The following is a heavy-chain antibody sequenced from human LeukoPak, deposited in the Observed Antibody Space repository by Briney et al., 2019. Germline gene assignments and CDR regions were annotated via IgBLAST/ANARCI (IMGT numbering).Heavy chain of an antibody. CDR1: GGSIGTYY. CDR2: VYYSGST. CDR3: ARDLDYGGFDY. V-gene: IGHV4-59*01. D-gene: IGHD4/OR15-4a*01. Sequence: SETLSLTCSVSGGSIGTYYWSWIRQPPGKGLEWIGYVYYSGSTNYNPSLKSRVTISVDTSKNQFSLKLSSVTAADTAVYYCARDLDYGGFDYWGQGTLVTVSS. J-gene: IGHJ4*02.